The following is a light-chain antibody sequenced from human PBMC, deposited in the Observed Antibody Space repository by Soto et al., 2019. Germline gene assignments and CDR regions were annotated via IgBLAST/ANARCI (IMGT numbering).Light chain of an antibody. Sequence: QSVLTQPPSVSGTPGQRVTSSCTGGSSNIGAGYDVHWYQQIPGTAPKLFIYTNANRPSGVPDRFSGSKSGTSASLAITGLQAEDEADYYCQSYDSSLSGWVFGGGTKLTVL. CDR2: TNA. J-gene: IGLJ3*02. CDR1: SSNIGAGYD. V-gene: IGLV1-40*01. CDR3: QSYDSSLSGWV.